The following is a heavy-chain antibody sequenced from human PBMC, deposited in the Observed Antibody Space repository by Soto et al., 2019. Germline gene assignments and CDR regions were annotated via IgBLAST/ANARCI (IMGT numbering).Heavy chain of an antibody. D-gene: IGHD5-12*01. Sequence: QVQLQESGPGLVKPSETLSLTCTVSGGSISSYYWSWIRQPPGKGLEWIGYIYYIVSTNYNPSLKSRVTISVDTSKNQFSLKLSSVTAADTAVSYCASQGRDGYNYVNSFDYWGQGTLVTVSS. J-gene: IGHJ4*02. CDR3: ASQGRDGYNYVNSFDY. CDR1: GGSISSYY. CDR2: IYYIVST. V-gene: IGHV4-59*08.